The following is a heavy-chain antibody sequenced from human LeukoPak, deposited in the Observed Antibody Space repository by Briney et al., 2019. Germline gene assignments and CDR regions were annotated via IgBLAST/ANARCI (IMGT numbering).Heavy chain of an antibody. Sequence: GRSLRLSCAASAFTFSNFAMHWVRQAPGKGLEWVAVISFDATKEYFGKSVKGRFTISRDNSKSTLFLQMHSLRVEDTALYFCARFKVGSNATQKNAFDVWGRGTVVTVSS. D-gene: IGHD1-26*01. V-gene: IGHV3-30*08. J-gene: IGHJ3*01. CDR3: ARFKVGSNATQKNAFDV. CDR2: ISFDATKE. CDR1: AFTFSNFA.